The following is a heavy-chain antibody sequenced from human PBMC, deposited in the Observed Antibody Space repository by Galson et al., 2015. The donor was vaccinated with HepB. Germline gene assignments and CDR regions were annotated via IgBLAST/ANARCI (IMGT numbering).Heavy chain of an antibody. Sequence: SLRLSCAASGFTFSNAWMSWVRQAPGKGLEWVGRIKSKTDGGTTDYAAPVKGRFTISRDDSKNTLYLQMNSLKTEDTAVYYCTTDGSGSYKYYYYYYGMDVWGQGTTVTVSS. CDR2: IKSKTDGGTT. D-gene: IGHD3-10*01. V-gene: IGHV3-15*01. CDR1: GFTFSNAW. J-gene: IGHJ6*02. CDR3: TTDGSGSYKYYYYYYGMDV.